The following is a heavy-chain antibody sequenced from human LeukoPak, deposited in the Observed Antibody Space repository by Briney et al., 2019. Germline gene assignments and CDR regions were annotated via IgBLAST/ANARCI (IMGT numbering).Heavy chain of an antibody. CDR2: IYDGGST. J-gene: IGHJ3*02. CDR3: ATHRRPGSGGYENAFEI. V-gene: IGHV4-39*01. D-gene: IGHD5-12*01. CDR1: GASIGSTTYY. Sequence: SETLSLTCTVSGASIGSTTYYWDWFRQPPGKGLKWIGNIYDGGSTHYHPSLKSRLTMSVDTSKNHFSLRLNSVTAADTAIYYCATHRRPGSGGYENAFEIWGQGTMVTVSS.